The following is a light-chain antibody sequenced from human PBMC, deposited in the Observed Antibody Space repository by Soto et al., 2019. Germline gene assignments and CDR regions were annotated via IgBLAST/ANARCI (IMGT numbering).Light chain of an antibody. Sequence: QSVLTQPPSVSEAPRRNVTISCSGSSSNIGNNAVNWYQQLPGKAPKLLIYYDDLLPSGVSDRFSGSKSGTSASLEISGLQSEDEGDYHCASWDDSLNGVVFGGGTKVTVL. CDR3: ASWDDSLNGVV. V-gene: IGLV1-36*01. CDR2: YDD. CDR1: SSNIGNNA. J-gene: IGLJ2*01.